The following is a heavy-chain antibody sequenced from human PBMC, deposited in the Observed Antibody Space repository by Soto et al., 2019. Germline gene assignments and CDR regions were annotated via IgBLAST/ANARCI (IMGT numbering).Heavy chain of an antibody. CDR2: IYYSGST. J-gene: IGHJ3*02. D-gene: IGHD2-2*01. V-gene: IGHV4-39*01. CDR3: ARRDQLLFYAFDI. Sequence: SETLSLTCTVSGGSISSSSYYWGWIRQPPGKGLEWIGSIYYSGSTYYNPSLKSRVTISVDTSKNQFSLKLSSVTAADTAVYYCARRDQLLFYAFDIWGQGTMVTVSS. CDR1: GGSISSSSYY.